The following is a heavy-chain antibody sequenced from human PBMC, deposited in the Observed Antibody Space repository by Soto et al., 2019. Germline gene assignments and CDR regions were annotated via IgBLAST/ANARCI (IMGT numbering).Heavy chain of an antibody. J-gene: IGHJ6*02. V-gene: IGHV3-30*18. CDR3: AKDQGERLSTPHGMDV. CDR2: ISYDGSNK. CDR1: GFTFSSYS. D-gene: IGHD6-25*01. Sequence: GGSLRLSCAASGFTFSSYSMHWVRQAPGKGLEWVAVISYDGSNKYYADSVKGRFTISRDNSKNTLYLQMNSLRAEDTAVYYCAKDQGERLSTPHGMDVGGQGTTFTVS.